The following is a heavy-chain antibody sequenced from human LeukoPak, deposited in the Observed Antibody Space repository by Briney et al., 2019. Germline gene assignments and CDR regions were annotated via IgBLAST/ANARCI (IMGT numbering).Heavy chain of an antibody. Sequence: GASVKVSCKASGYTFTSYDMHWVRQAPGQGLEWMGIINPSGGSTSDAQKIQGRVTMTRDTSTSTVYMELSSLRSEDTAVYYCAREGPIVGATHLVDYWGQGTLVTVSS. J-gene: IGHJ4*02. V-gene: IGHV1-46*01. CDR3: AREGPIVGATHLVDY. CDR1: GYTFTSYD. CDR2: INPSGGST. D-gene: IGHD1-26*01.